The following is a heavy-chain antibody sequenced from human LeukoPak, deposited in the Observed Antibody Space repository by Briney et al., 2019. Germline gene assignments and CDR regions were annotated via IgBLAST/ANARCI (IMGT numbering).Heavy chain of an antibody. J-gene: IGHJ2*01. Sequence: ASVKVSCKASGGTFSSYAISWVRQAPGQGLEWMGGIIPIFGTANYAQKFQGRVTITADESTSTAYMELSSLRSEDTAVYYCARGPRRDPPERFDLWGRGTLVTVSS. V-gene: IGHV1-69*13. D-gene: IGHD5-24*01. CDR3: ARGPRRDPPERFDL. CDR2: IIPIFGTA. CDR1: GGTFSSYA.